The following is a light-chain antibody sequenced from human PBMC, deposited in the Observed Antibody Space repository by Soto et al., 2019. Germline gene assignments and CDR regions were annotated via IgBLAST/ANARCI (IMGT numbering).Light chain of an antibody. CDR2: GNG. CDR1: SSSIGAGYE. J-gene: IGLJ1*01. V-gene: IGLV1-40*01. Sequence: QAVLTQPPSVSGAPGQRVTISCSGTSSSIGAGYEVHWYHQLPGTAPKLVVSGNGNRPSGVPDRLSASESGTSASLAITGLQAEDEGHYYCQSYDKRLTADVFGTGTKLTVL. CDR3: QSYDKRLTADV.